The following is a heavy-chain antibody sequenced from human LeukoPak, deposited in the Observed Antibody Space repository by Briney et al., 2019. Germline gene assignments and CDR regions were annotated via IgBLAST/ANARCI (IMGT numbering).Heavy chain of an antibody. Sequence: PGGSLRLSCAASGFTFSSYGMHWVRQAPGKGLEWVSSISFDGSNKYFGDSVKGRFIISRDNSKSTLYLQMNSLSAEDTAVYYCAKATRSYWGADYWGQGTLVTVSS. CDR3: AKATRSYWGADY. V-gene: IGHV3-30*18. CDR1: GFTFSSYG. D-gene: IGHD1-26*01. CDR2: ISFDGSNK. J-gene: IGHJ4*02.